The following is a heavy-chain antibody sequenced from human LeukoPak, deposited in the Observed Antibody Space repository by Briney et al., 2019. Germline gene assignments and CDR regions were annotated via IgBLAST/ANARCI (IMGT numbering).Heavy chain of an antibody. CDR1: GYTFTDYS. CDR2: ITPKNGDT. J-gene: IGHJ4*02. Sequence: ASVKVSCKPSGYTFTDYSIHWVRQAPGQGLEWVGWITPKNGDTSYTQKFQGRVTMTRDTSISTAHMELSRLTSDDTAVYYCAREIVHSGGDCWGQGTLVIVSS. D-gene: IGHD1-26*01. V-gene: IGHV1-2*02. CDR3: AREIVHSGGDC.